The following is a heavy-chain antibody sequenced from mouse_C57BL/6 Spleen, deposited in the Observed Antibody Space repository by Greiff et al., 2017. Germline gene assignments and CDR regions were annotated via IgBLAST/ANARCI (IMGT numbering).Heavy chain of an antibody. D-gene: IGHD1-1*01. J-gene: IGHJ3*01. CDR3: STFLLCGSSSFAD. Sequence: EVQLQQSGPELVRPGASVKLSCTASGFNIKDAYMPWVKQRPEQGLEWIGWIDPENGDTEYASKFQGKATITADTSSNTAYLQLSSLTSEDTAVYYCSTFLLCGSSSFADWGTGTLVTVSA. CDR2: IDPENGDT. CDR1: GFNIKDAY. V-gene: IGHV14-4*01.